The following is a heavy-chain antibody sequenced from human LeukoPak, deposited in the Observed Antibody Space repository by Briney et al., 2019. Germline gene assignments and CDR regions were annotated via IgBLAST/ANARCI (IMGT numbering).Heavy chain of an antibody. V-gene: IGHV3-9*01. J-gene: IGHJ3*02. D-gene: IGHD2-2*01. CDR1: GSTFDINA. CDR3: AKDRAAIILHDAFDI. CDR2: ISWNSGSI. Sequence: PAGSTFDINAIDWARQPRGKGRGWVSAISWNSGSIGYADSVKGRFTISRDNAKNSLYLQMNSLRAEDTALYYCAKDRAAIILHDAFDIWGQGTMVTVSS.